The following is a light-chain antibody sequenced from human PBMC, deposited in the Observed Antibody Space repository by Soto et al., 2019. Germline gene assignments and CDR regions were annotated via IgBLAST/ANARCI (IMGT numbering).Light chain of an antibody. Sequence: DLQMTQSPSSLSASVGDRVTITCRASQTISHXLXWYQQKPGKAPKLLIYGASSLQSGVPSRFXXXGSGXXXTLSISSLQPEDFATYYCEQSYSTRWTFGQGTKVEIK. V-gene: IGKV1-39*01. CDR3: EQSYSTRWT. CDR2: GAS. J-gene: IGKJ1*01. CDR1: QTISHX.